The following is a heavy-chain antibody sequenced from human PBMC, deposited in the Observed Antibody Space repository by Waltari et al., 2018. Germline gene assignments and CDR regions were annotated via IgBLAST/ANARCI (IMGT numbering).Heavy chain of an antibody. J-gene: IGHJ6*02. V-gene: IGHV1-69*13. D-gene: IGHD3-22*01. Sequence: QVQLVQSGAEVKKPGSSVKVSCKASGGTFSSYAISWVRQAPGQGLEWMGGIIPIFGTANYATKFQGRVTITADESTRTAYMERSSLRSEDTAVYYCARDRITRIVEGWYYGMDVWGQGTTVTVSS. CDR1: GGTFSSYA. CDR2: IIPIFGTA. CDR3: ARDRITRIVEGWYYGMDV.